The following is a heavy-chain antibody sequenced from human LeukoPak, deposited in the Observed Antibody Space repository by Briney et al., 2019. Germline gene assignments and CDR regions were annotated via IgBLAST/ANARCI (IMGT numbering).Heavy chain of an antibody. Sequence: QAGGSLRLSCAASGFTFSSYAMHWVRQAPGKGLEWVAVISYDGSNKYYADSVKGRFTISRDNSKNTLYLQMNSLRAEDTAVYYCAKGRPTTLGYCGRSICADWYFDLWGRGTLLSVSS. J-gene: IGHJ2*01. CDR1: GFTFSSYA. CDR3: AKGRPTTLGYCGRSICADWYFDL. CDR2: ISYDGSNK. D-gene: IGHD2-2*01. V-gene: IGHV3-30*04.